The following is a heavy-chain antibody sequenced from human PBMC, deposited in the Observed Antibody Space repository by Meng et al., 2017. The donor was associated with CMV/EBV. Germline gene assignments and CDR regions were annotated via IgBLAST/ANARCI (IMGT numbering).Heavy chain of an antibody. CDR3: ARGDCSSTSCYTNYYYYGMDV. CDR2: IYYSGST. D-gene: IGHD2-2*02. Sequence: SETLSLTCTVSGGSISSSSYYWGWIRQPPGKGLEWIGSIYYSGSTYYNPSLKSRVTISVDTSKNQFSLKLSSVTAADTAVYYWARGDCSSTSCYTNYYYYGMDVWGQGTTVTVSS. CDR1: GGSISSSSYY. J-gene: IGHJ6*02. V-gene: IGHV4-39*01.